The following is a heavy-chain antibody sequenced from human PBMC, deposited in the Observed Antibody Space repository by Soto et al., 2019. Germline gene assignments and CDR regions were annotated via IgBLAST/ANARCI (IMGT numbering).Heavy chain of an antibody. V-gene: IGHV1-69*13. CDR1: GGTFSSYA. Sequence: SVKVSCKASGGTFSSYAISWVRQAPGQGLEWMGGIIPIFGTANYAQKFQGRVTITADESTSTAYMELSSLRSEDTAVYYCARSLARYCTNGVCPGAWFDPWGQGTLVTV. J-gene: IGHJ5*02. D-gene: IGHD2-8*01. CDR3: ARSLARYCTNGVCPGAWFDP. CDR2: IIPIFGTA.